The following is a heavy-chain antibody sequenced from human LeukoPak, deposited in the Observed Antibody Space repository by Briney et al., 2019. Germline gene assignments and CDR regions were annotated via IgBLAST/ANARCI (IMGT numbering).Heavy chain of an antibody. V-gene: IGHV4-38-2*02. CDR2: IYPTGST. CDR3: ARVRDYYGSGSYYNEVYYFDY. D-gene: IGHD3-10*01. Sequence: SETLSLTCIVSGYSMYTTYYWGWILQPPGKGLEWIVSIYPTGSTYYNPSLKSRVTMSVDTSKNQFSLELSSVTAADTAVYYCARVRDYYGSGSYYNEVYYFDYWGQGTLVTVSS. CDR1: GYSMYTTYY. J-gene: IGHJ4*02.